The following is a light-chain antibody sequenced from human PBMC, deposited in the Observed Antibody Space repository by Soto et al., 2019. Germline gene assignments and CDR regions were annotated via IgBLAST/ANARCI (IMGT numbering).Light chain of an antibody. J-gene: IGKJ1*01. CDR2: DAS. V-gene: IGKV1-5*01. CDR1: QILTTW. CDR3: QDYNNYCK. Sequence: EMQKKKSPSTVSASVGDRVTITCRASQILTTWVAWYQQKPGKAPKVLIYDASSLESGVPSRFSGSGSWTEFTLTISSLQPDDFATYYCQDYNNYCKLGQGTK.